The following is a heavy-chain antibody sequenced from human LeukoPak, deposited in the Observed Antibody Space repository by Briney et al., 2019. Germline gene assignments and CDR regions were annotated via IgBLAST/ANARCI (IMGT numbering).Heavy chain of an antibody. Sequence: GGSLRLSCAASEFTFSSYGMHWVRQAPGKGLEWVAFIRFDGSNKYYADSVKGRFTISIDNSKHTLYLQMNSLRAEDTAVYYCARAGGTYYGIAFDIWGQGTMVTVSS. V-gene: IGHV3-30*02. CDR3: ARAGGTYYGIAFDI. J-gene: IGHJ3*02. CDR1: EFTFSSYG. D-gene: IGHD1-26*01. CDR2: IRFDGSNK.